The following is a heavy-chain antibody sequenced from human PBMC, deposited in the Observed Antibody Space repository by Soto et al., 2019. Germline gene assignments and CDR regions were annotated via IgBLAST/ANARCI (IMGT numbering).Heavy chain of an antibody. CDR2: IYSDGGT. D-gene: IGHD4-17*01. Sequence: EVQLVQSGGGLVQPGGSLRLSCAASGFTVSNNYLSWVRQAPGKGLQWVSLIYSDGGTDYAESVQGRFTISRDNSKNTLYLQMTTLKAEDTAIYYCATRMTTAPYWGQGTLVTISS. CDR3: ATRMTTAPY. V-gene: IGHV3-66*01. CDR1: GFTVSNNY. J-gene: IGHJ4*02.